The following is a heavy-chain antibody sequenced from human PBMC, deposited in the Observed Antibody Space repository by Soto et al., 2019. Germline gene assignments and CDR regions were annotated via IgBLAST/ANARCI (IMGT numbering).Heavy chain of an antibody. D-gene: IGHD6-19*01. V-gene: IGHV1-18*01. CDR1: GYTLFNYG. CDR2: ISAYNGNR. Sequence: QVQLVQSGAEVKKPGASVKVSSKASGYTLFNYGISWERQAPGQGIEWMGWISAYNGNRNYAGKFQGRATMTTETSTSTAYMELRSLRSDDTAVYYCARDGITLAGSFDYWGQGTLVTVSS. J-gene: IGHJ4*02. CDR3: ARDGITLAGSFDY.